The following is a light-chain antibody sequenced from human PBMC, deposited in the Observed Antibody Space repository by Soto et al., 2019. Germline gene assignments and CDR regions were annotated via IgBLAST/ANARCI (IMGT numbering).Light chain of an antibody. J-gene: IGLJ2*01. CDR2: EVS. CDR1: SSDVGSYNY. CDR3: SSYTTSTTVV. V-gene: IGLV2-14*01. Sequence: QAVVTQPASVSGSPGQSITISCTGTSSDVGSYNYVSWYQQHPGKAPKVMIYEVSNRPSGVSNRFSGSKSGNTASLTISGLQAEDEADYYCSSYTTSTTVVFGGGTKVTVL.